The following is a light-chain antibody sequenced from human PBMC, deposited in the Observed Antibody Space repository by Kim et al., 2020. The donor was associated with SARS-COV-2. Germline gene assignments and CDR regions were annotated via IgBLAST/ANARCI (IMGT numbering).Light chain of an antibody. Sequence: VSPGQTASITCSGDKLGHKYACWYQQKPGQSPVLVIYQDSKRPSGIPERFSGSNSGNTATLTISGTQAMDESDYYCQAWDSSTVVFGGGTQLTVL. CDR2: QDS. CDR1: KLGHKY. CDR3: QAWDSSTVV. J-gene: IGLJ2*01. V-gene: IGLV3-1*01.